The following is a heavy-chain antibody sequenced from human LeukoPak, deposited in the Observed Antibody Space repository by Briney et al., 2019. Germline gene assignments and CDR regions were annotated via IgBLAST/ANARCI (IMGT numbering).Heavy chain of an antibody. CDR2: LFSNGRT. J-gene: IGHJ4*02. V-gene: IGHV4-59*04. Sequence: PGGSLRLSCAASGFTFSSYAMSWVRQPPGKGLEWIGNLFSNGRTYYNPSFRSRVNISLDTSKKNFSLNLTSVTAADTAVYYCATSQWLIPSYWGQGTLVTVSS. CDR1: GFTFSSYA. CDR3: ATSQWLIPSY. D-gene: IGHD6-19*01.